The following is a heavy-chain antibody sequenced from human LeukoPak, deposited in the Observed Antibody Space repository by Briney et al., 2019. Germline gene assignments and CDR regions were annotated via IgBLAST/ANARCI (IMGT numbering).Heavy chain of an antibody. J-gene: IGHJ4*02. CDR1: GGSISSYY. Sequence: PSETLSLTSTVSGGSISSYYWSWIRQPPGKGLEWIGYIYYSGSTNYNPSLKSRVTISVDTSKNQFSLKLSSVTAADTAVYYCAREGSSWYDLAFDYWGQGTLVTVSS. CDR3: AREGSSWYDLAFDY. CDR2: IYYSGST. D-gene: IGHD6-13*01. V-gene: IGHV4-59*01.